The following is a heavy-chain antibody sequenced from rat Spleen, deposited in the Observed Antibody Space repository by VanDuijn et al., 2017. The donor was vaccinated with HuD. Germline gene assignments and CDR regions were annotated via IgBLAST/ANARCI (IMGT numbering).Heavy chain of an antibody. V-gene: IGHV5S13*01. Sequence: EVQLVESGGGLVQPGRSLKLSCAASGFTFSSFPMAWVRQAPKKGLEWVASISTGGGNTYYRGSVKGRFTISRDNAKNTQYLQMDSLRSEDTATYYRARLWYFDFWGPGTMVTVSS. CDR1: GFTFSSFP. J-gene: IGHJ1*01. CDR3: ARLWYFDF. CDR2: ISTGGGNT.